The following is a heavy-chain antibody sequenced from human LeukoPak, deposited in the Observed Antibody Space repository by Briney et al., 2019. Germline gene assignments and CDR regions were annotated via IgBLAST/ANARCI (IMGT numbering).Heavy chain of an antibody. V-gene: IGHV3-30*04. Sequence: GGSLRLSCAASGFTFSSYAMHWVRQAPGKGLEWVAVISYDGSSKYYADSVKGRFTISRDNSKNTLYLQMNSLRAEDTAVYYCARGRGGVVRGVIIVYWGQGTLVTVSS. CDR1: GFTFSSYA. CDR3: ARGRGGVVRGVIIVY. J-gene: IGHJ4*02. D-gene: IGHD3-10*01. CDR2: ISYDGSSK.